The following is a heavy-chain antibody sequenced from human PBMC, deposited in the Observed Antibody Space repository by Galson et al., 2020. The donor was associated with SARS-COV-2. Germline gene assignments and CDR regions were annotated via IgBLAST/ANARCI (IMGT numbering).Heavy chain of an antibody. D-gene: IGHD6-13*01. CDR3: ARDVGSSWATDAFDI. Sequence: SETLSLTCTVSGGSISSGGYYWSWIRQHPGKGLEWIGYIYYSGSTYYNPSLKSRVTISVDTSKNQFSLKLSSVTAADTAVYYCARDVGSSWATDAFDIWGQGTMVTVSS. V-gene: IGHV4-31*03. J-gene: IGHJ3*02. CDR2: IYYSGST. CDR1: GGSISSGGYY.